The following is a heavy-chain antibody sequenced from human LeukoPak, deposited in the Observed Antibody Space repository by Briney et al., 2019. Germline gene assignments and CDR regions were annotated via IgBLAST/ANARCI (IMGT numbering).Heavy chain of an antibody. CDR2: INHSGST. CDR1: GGSFSGYY. J-gene: IGHJ6*03. D-gene: IGHD3-16*02. Sequence: KPSETLSLTCAVYGGSFSGYYWSWIRQPPGKGLEWIGEINHSGSTNYNPSLKSRVTISVDTSKNQFSLKLSSVTAADTAVYYCARGRLTFGGVISLYYYYYYMDVWGKGTTVTISS. V-gene: IGHV4-34*01. CDR3: ARGRLTFGGVISLYYYYYYMDV.